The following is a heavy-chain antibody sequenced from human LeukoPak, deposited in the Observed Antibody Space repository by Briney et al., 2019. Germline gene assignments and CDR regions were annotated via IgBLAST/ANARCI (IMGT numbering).Heavy chain of an antibody. CDR1: GFTFSSYW. CDR3: AKDQGFDY. CDR2: INTDGSTT. V-gene: IGHV3-74*01. J-gene: IGHJ4*02. Sequence: GGSLRLSCAASGFTFSSYWMLWVRQVPGKGLVWVSRINTDGSTTSYADSVKGRFTISRDNSKNTLYLQMNSLRAEDTAVYYCAKDQGFDYWGQGTLVTVSS.